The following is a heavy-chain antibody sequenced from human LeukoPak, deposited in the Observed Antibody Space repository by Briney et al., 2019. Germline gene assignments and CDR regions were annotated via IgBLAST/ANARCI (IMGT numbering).Heavy chain of an antibody. V-gene: IGHV4-39*01. Sequence: SETLSLTCTVSGGSISSSSYYWGWLRPPPGKELAWFGSIYYSGSYYSNPSLKSRVTISVDTSKNQFSPMLSSVTAADTAVYYCARPGHAYDDYDYGDYDDAFDIWGQGTMVTVSS. CDR1: GGSISSSSYY. CDR2: IYYSGSY. CDR3: ARPGHAYDDYDYGDYDDAFDI. J-gene: IGHJ3*02. D-gene: IGHD4-17*01.